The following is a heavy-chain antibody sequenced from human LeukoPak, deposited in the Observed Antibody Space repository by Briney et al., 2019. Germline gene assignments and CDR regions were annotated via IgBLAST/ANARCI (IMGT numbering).Heavy chain of an antibody. V-gene: IGHV4-38-2*01. Sequence: SETLSLTCAVSNYPITSDYYWVWIRPPPGQGLEWIGQIFHSGIAHYNPSLKSRVTMSVDTSRSQFSVNLNSVTAADTAVYYCARAGFGTAYNRFYYYMDVWGKGTTVTVSS. J-gene: IGHJ6*03. CDR1: NYPITSDYY. CDR2: IFHSGIA. CDR3: ARAGFGTAYNRFYYYMDV. D-gene: IGHD3-16*01.